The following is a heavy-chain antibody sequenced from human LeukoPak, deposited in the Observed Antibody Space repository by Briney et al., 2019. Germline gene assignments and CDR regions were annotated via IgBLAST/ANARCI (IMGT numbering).Heavy chain of an antibody. D-gene: IGHD2-21*02. J-gene: IGHJ1*01. V-gene: IGHV3-30-3*01. Sequence: PGRSLRLSCAASGFSLSSYAMHWVRQAPGKGVEWVAIISYDGTKEYYGDSVKGRFTISRDNSKNTVHLQMNSLRAEDTAVYYCARGGHIVVVTSGVLAEYFQHWGQGTLVTVSS. CDR2: ISYDGTKE. CDR3: ARGGHIVVVTSGVLAEYFQH. CDR1: GFSLSSYA.